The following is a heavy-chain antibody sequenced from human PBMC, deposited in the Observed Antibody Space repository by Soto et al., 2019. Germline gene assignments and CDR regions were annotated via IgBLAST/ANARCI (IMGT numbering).Heavy chain of an antibody. V-gene: IGHV1-18*04. CDR2: ISGYNGNT. J-gene: IGHJ6*02. CDR3: ARDVFCGGAPACPDMDV. Sequence: GASVKVSCKASGYTFSGYSITWVRQAPGQGLEWMGRISGYNGNTNYARTLRGRLTLTTDTSTSTAYMELRSLTSDDTAVYYCARDVFCGGAPACPDMDVWGQGTTVTVPS. CDR1: GYTFSGYS. D-gene: IGHD2-21*01.